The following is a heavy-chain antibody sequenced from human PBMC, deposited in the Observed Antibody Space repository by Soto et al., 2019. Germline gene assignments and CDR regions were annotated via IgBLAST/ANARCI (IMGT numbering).Heavy chain of an antibody. J-gene: IGHJ6*02. CDR3: ARGGTAIAARPNYYYGMDV. D-gene: IGHD6-6*01. CDR1: GGTFSSYA. V-gene: IGHV1-69*06. Sequence: ASVKVSCKASGGTFSSYAISWVRQAPGQGLEWMGGIIPIFGTANYAQKFQGRVTITADKSTSTAYMELSSLRSEDTAVYYCARGGTAIAARPNYYYGMDVWGQGTTVTVSS. CDR2: IIPIFGTA.